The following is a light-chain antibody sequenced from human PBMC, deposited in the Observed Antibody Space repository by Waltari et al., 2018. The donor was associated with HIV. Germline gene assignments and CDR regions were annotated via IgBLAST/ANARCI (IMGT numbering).Light chain of an antibody. Sequence: SVFTQPPSASGTPWQRVTISCSGSRSNIASNTVNWYQQLPGTAPKLLIYSNNQRPSGIPDRFSGSKSGTSASLAISGLQSEDEAEYYCAAWDDNMNGWVFGGGTKLTVL. V-gene: IGLV1-44*01. CDR3: AAWDDNMNGWV. CDR2: SNN. CDR1: RSNIASNT. J-gene: IGLJ3*02.